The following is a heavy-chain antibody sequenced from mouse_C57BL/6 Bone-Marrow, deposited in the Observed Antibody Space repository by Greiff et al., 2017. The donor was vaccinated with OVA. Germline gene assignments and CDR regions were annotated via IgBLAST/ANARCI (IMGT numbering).Heavy chain of an antibody. J-gene: IGHJ4*01. D-gene: IGHD3-2*02. V-gene: IGHV1-5*01. CDR3: AKGDAGQGYYAMDY. Sequence: EVKLQESGTELARPGASVKMSCKASGYTFTSYRMHWVKQRPGQGLEWIGDIYPGNSNTSYNQKFKGKAKLTAVTSASTAYMELTSLTNEDSAVYYCAKGDAGQGYYAMDYWGQGTSVTVSS. CDR2: IYPGNSNT. CDR1: GYTFTSYR.